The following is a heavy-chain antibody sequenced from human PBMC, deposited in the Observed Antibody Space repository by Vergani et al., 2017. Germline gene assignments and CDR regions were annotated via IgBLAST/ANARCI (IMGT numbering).Heavy chain of an antibody. CDR1: GYTFTSYA. CDR3: ARALERMDV. CDR2: INAGNGNT. Sequence: QVQLVQSGAEVKKPGASVKVSCKASGYTFTSYAMHWVRQAPGQRLEWMGWINAGNGNTKYSQKFQGRVTMTRDTSISTAYMELSRLRSDDTAVYYCARALERMDVWGQGTTVTVSS. V-gene: IGHV1-3*01. D-gene: IGHD3-3*01. J-gene: IGHJ6*02.